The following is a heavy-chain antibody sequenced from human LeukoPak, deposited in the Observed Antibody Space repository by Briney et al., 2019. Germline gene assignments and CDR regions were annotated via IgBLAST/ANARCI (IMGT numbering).Heavy chain of an antibody. D-gene: IGHD6-13*01. Sequence: ASVKVSCKASGYTFTSYDINWVRQAPGQGLEWMGWMSPNSGNTGYAQKFQGRVTMTRNTSISTAYMELSSLRSEDTAVYYCARYPRAYSSSWYLDYYYYMDVWGKGTTVTVSS. V-gene: IGHV1-8*01. J-gene: IGHJ6*03. CDR3: ARYPRAYSSSWYLDYYYYMDV. CDR1: GYTFTSYD. CDR2: MSPNSGNT.